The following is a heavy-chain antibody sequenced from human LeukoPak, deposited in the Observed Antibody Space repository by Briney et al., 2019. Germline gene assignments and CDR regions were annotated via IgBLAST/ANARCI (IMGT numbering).Heavy chain of an antibody. CDR2: ISWSSGSI. V-gene: IGHV3-9*01. CDR3: TKDRLRISSGYSSTAFDI. CDR1: GFTFDDYA. J-gene: IGHJ3*02. D-gene: IGHD3-22*01. Sequence: PGGSLRLSCAASGFTFDDYAMHWVRQAPGKGLEWVSGISWSSGSIGYADSVKGRLTISRDNAKNSLFLQMNSLGAEDTALYYCTKDRLRISSGYSSTAFDIWGQGTMVTVSS.